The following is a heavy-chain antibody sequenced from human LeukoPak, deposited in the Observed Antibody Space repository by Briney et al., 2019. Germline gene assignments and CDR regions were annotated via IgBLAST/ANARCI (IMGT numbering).Heavy chain of an antibody. V-gene: IGHV3-23*01. Sequence: HPGGSLRLSCAASGFTFSSYAMSWVRQAPGKGLEWVSAISGSGGSTYYADSVKGRFTISRDNSKNTLYLQMNSLRAEDTAVYYCAKELLLPDSSRFYYFDYWGQGTLVTVSS. J-gene: IGHJ4*02. CDR3: AKELLLPDSSRFYYFDY. CDR1: GFTFSSYA. D-gene: IGHD3-22*01. CDR2: ISGSGGST.